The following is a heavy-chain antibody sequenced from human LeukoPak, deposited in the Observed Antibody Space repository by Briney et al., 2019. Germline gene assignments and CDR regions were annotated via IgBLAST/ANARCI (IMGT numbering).Heavy chain of an antibody. Sequence: PAGSLRLSCAASGFTFSSYAMHWVRQATGKGLEYVSGISSNGGGTYYANSVKGRFTISRDNSKNTLYLQMGSLRAEDMAVYYCAREYSSSSVDYWGQGTLVTVSS. D-gene: IGHD6-6*01. V-gene: IGHV3-64*01. CDR3: AREYSSSSVDY. J-gene: IGHJ4*02. CDR2: ISSNGGGT. CDR1: GFTFSSYA.